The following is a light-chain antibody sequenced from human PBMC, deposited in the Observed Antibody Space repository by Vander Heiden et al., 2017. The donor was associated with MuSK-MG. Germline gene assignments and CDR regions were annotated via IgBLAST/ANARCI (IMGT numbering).Light chain of an antibody. J-gene: IGLJ2*01. CDR3: CAEASSSTVV. CDR2: EVI. Sequence: QSALTQPASASGSPGQSITISCPGPSSDVGTDNLVSWYPQHPGNPPKLMIYEVIKRPAGVANRFSASKSGTTASLTISGRQAEDDAEYYGCAEASSSTVVFGGGTKLTVL. V-gene: IGLV2-23*02. CDR1: SSDVGTDNL.